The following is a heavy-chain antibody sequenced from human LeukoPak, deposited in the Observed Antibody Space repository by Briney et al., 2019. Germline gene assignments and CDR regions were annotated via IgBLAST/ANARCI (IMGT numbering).Heavy chain of an antibody. CDR1: GFTFSDYH. Sequence: KPGGSLRLSCAASGFTFSDYHMSWIRQAPGKGLEWVSYISTSGGTIYYADSVKGRFTISRDNAKNSLYLQMSSLRAEDTAVYYCARDWVGDGYNYYHYFDCWGQGALVTVSS. CDR2: ISTSGGTI. CDR3: ARDWVGDGYNYYHYFDC. D-gene: IGHD5-24*01. V-gene: IGHV3-11*01. J-gene: IGHJ4*02.